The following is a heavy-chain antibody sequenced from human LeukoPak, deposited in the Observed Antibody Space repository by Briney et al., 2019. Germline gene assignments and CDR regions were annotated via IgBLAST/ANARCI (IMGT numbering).Heavy chain of an antibody. CDR1: GFTFSSYA. CDR3: ARYCGGDCYGMDV. D-gene: IGHD2-21*01. Sequence: GSLRLSCAASGFTFSSYAMSWVRQAPGRGLEWVANIKQDGSEKDYVDSVKGRFTISRDNAKNSLYLQMNNLRAEDTAVYYCARYCGGDCYGMDVWGQGTTVTVSS. V-gene: IGHV3-7*01. J-gene: IGHJ6*02. CDR2: IKQDGSEK.